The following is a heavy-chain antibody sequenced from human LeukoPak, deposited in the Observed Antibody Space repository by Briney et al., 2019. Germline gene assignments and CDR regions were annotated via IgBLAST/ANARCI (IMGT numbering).Heavy chain of an antibody. V-gene: IGHV1-18*01. CDR2: ISAYNGNT. D-gene: IGHD4/OR15-4a*01. CDR1: GYTFTSYG. CDR3: ARDPAAQGRMVNYFDY. Sequence: ASVKVSCKASGYTFTSYGISWVRQAPGQGLEWMGWISAYNGNTNYAQKLQGRVTMTTDTSTSTAYMELRSLRSDDTAVYYCARDPAAQGRMVNYFDYWGQGTLVTVSS. J-gene: IGHJ4*02.